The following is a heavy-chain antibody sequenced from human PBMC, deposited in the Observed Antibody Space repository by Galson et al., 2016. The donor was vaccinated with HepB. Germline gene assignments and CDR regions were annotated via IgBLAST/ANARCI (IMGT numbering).Heavy chain of an antibody. CDR2: IVPSDGST. V-gene: IGHV1-46*01. CDR3: ARDRGYYYGSGRPPYYYYGLDV. CDR1: GYTFTSYY. J-gene: IGHJ6*02. Sequence: SVKVSCKASGYTFTSYYIHWVRQAPGQGLEWMGIIVPSDGSTSNAQKFRGRVTTTRDTSTSTVYMELSSLRSEDTAAYYCARDRGYYYGSGRPPYYYYGLDVWGQGTTVTVSS. D-gene: IGHD3-10*01.